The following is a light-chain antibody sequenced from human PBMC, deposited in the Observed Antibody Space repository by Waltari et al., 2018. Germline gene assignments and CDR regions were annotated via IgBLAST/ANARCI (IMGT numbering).Light chain of an antibody. J-gene: IGLJ3*02. CDR1: SSNIGPNT. V-gene: IGLV1-44*01. CDR3: AAWDGRLDAWV. CDR2: NNS. Sequence: QSVLTQPPSASGTPGQRVTISCSGSSSNIGPNTVNVYQHLPGTAPKLLIYNNSQGPSGVPDRFSGSKSGTSASLAISGLQSEDEADYYCAAWDGRLDAWVFGGGTKLTVL.